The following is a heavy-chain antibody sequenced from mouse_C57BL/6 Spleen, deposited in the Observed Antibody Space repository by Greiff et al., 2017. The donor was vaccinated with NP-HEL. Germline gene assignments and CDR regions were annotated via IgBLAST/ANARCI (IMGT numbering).Heavy chain of an antibody. CDR1: GYTFTDYY. CDR3: ARGGGAQATSWFAY. J-gene: IGHJ3*01. V-gene: IGHV1-19*01. CDR2: INPYNGGT. D-gene: IGHD3-2*02. Sequence: VQLQQSGPVLVKPGASVKMSCKASGYTFTDYYMNWVKQSHGKSLEWIGVINPYNGGTSYNQKFKGKATLTVDKSSSTAYMERNSLTSEDSAVYYCARGGGAQATSWFAYWGQGTLVTVSA.